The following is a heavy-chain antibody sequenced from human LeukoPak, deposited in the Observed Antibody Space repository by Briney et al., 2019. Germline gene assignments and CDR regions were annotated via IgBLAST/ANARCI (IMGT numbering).Heavy chain of an antibody. Sequence: ASVTVSCKASGYTFTANYIHWVRQAPGQGLEWMGWINPNSGVTKYAQKFQGRVTITRDTSASTAYMELNSLRSEDMAVYYCAREGAYIGGSYPFDYWGQGTLVTVSS. D-gene: IGHD1-26*01. CDR1: GYTFTANY. J-gene: IGHJ4*02. CDR3: AREGAYIGGSYPFDY. V-gene: IGHV1-2*02. CDR2: INPNSGVT.